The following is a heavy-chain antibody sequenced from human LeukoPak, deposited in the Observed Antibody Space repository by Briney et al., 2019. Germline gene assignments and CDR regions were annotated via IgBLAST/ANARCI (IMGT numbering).Heavy chain of an antibody. V-gene: IGHV1-18*01. CDR3: AKRLGSSGWGFDF. D-gene: IGHD6-19*01. CDR1: GYTFTSYG. Sequence: ASVKVSCKASGYTFTSYGISWVRQAPGQGLEWMGWVSAYNGNTNYAQKLQGRVTMTTDTTTSTAYMELRSLGSDDTALYYCAKRLGSSGWGFDFWGQGTLVTVSS. CDR2: VSAYNGNT. J-gene: IGHJ4*02.